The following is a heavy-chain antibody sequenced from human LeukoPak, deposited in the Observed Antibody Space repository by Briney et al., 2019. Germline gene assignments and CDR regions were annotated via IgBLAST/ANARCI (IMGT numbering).Heavy chain of an antibody. D-gene: IGHD6-13*01. CDR1: GGSISSGGYF. Sequence: PSETLSLTCTVSGGSISSGGYFWSWVRQHPGKGLEWIGYIHHSGTTYSNPSLKSRVTISVDTSKNQLSLKLRSVTAADTAVYYCARDAGSSSYYGFDPWGQGTLVTVSS. V-gene: IGHV4-31*03. CDR3: ARDAGSSSYYGFDP. J-gene: IGHJ5*02. CDR2: IHHSGTT.